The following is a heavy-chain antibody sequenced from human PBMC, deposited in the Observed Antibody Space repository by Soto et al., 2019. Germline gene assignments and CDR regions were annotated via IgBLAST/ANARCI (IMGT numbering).Heavy chain of an antibody. D-gene: IGHD3-3*01. CDR2: IYYSGST. J-gene: IGHJ4*02. V-gene: IGHV4-59*01. Sequence: SETLSLTCTVSGGSIISYYWSWILQPPGKGLECIGYIYYSGSTNYNPSLKSRVTISVDTSKNQFSLKLSSVTAADTAVYYCARIRFPRGAPDYWGQGTLVTVSS. CDR3: ARIRFPRGAPDY. CDR1: GGSIISYY.